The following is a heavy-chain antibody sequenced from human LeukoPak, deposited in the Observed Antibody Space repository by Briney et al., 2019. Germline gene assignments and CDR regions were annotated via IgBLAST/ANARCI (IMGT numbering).Heavy chain of an antibody. V-gene: IGHV1-2*02. Sequence: ASVTVSFKASGYTFTGYYLNWVRQAPAPGLEWVGVTTPNSGSTNNAHKYPGRVTMTSDTSISTAYMEMSRLRSDDTAVYYCARTAQFGVVEDAFDIWGQGTMVTVSS. J-gene: IGHJ3*02. CDR2: TTPNSGST. D-gene: IGHD3-3*01. CDR3: ARTAQFGVVEDAFDI. CDR1: GYTFTGYY.